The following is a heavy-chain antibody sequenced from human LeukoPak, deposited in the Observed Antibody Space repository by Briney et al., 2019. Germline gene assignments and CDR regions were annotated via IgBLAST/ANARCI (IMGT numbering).Heavy chain of an antibody. CDR3: ARARWLQRPRSFDY. CDR2: ISGSGGNT. V-gene: IGHV3-23*01. Sequence: GGSLRLSCAASGFTFSDYYMSWVRQAPGKGLEWVSGISGSGGNTYYADSVKGRFTISRDNSKNTLYLQINSLRAEDTAVYYCARARWLQRPRSFDYWGQGTLVTVSS. D-gene: IGHD5-24*01. CDR1: GFTFSDYY. J-gene: IGHJ4*02.